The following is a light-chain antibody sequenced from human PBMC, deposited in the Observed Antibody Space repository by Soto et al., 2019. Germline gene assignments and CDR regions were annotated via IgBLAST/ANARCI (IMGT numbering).Light chain of an antibody. J-gene: IGLJ3*02. CDR1: SSDVGSYNY. Sequence: QSALTQPASVSGSPGQSITISCTGTSSDVGSYNYVSWYQQHPGKAPKLMIYDVSNRPSGVSNRFSGSKSCNTASLTISGLQAEDEADYYCFSYTRSSTWVFGGGTKLTVL. CDR3: FSYTRSSTWV. V-gene: IGLV2-14*03. CDR2: DVS.